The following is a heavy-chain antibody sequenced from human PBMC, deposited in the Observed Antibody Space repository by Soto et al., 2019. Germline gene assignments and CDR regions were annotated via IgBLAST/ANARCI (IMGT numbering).Heavy chain of an antibody. D-gene: IGHD2-21*01. J-gene: IGHJ5*02. Sequence: GGSLRLSCAASGFSFSNYGMHWVRQTPGKGLEWLAVISDDGKHNDYADSVKGRFTISRDNSQNTLSLQMNGLRLDDTGLYYCARGLVVVISRDWFDPWGQGTLVTVSS. CDR1: GFSFSNYG. V-gene: IGHV3-30*04. CDR3: ARGLVVVISRDWFDP. CDR2: ISDDGKHN.